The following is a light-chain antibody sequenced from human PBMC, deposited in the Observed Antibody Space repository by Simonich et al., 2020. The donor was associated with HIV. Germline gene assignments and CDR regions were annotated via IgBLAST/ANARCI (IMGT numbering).Light chain of an antibody. J-gene: IGKJ1*01. Sequence: DIVMTQSPDSLAVSLGARATINCKSSQSVLYSSNNKNYLAWYQQKPGHPPNLLIYWASTRESGVPDRFSASVSGTDFTLTISSLQAEDVAIYYCQQYYSTPPTFGQGTKVEIK. CDR2: WAS. CDR1: QSVLYSSNNKNY. CDR3: QQYYSTPPT. V-gene: IGKV4-1*01.